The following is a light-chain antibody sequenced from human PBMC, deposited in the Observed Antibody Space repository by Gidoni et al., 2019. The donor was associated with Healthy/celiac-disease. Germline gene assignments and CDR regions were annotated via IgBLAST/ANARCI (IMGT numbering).Light chain of an antibody. CDR2: DNN. J-gene: IGLJ2*01. CDR3: GTWDSSLSAGRV. Sequence: QSVWTQPPSLYPAPAQKVTISCSGRSSNIGNNYVSWYQQLPGTAPNLLIYDNNKRPSGIPDRFSGSKSGTSATLGITGLQTGDEADYYCGTWDSSLSAGRVFGGGTKLTVL. CDR1: SSNIGNNY. V-gene: IGLV1-51*01.